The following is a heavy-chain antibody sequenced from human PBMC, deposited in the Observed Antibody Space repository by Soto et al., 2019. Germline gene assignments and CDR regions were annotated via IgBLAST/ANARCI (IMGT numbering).Heavy chain of an antibody. CDR3: ARSREWELLNFDY. J-gene: IGHJ4*02. CDR1: GGSISSSSYY. V-gene: IGHV4-39*07. CDR2: IYYSGST. Sequence: SETLSLTCTVSGGSISSSSYYWGWIRQPPGKGLEWIGSIYYSGSTYYNPSLKSRVTISVDTSKNQFSLKLSSVTAADTAVYYCARSREWELLNFDYWGQGTLVTVSS. D-gene: IGHD1-26*01.